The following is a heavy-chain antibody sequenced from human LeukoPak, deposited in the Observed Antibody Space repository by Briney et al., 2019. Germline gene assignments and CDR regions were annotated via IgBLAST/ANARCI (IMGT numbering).Heavy chain of an antibody. CDR2: INPNSGGT. V-gene: IGHV1-2*02. J-gene: IGHJ3*02. Sequence: ASVKVSCKASGYTFTGYYMHWVRQAPGQGLEWMGWINPNSGGTNYAQKFQGRVTMTRDTSISTAYMELSRLRSDDTAVYYCARGGIAAAGTRRAFDIWDQGTMVTVSS. CDR1: GYTFTGYY. D-gene: IGHD6-13*01. CDR3: ARGGIAAAGTRRAFDI.